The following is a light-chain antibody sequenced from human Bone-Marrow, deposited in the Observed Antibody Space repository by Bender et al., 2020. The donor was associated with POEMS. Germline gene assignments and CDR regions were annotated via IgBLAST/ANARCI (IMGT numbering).Light chain of an antibody. J-gene: IGLJ2*01. CDR1: DLGAKY. CDR3: QAWDTYSVI. Sequence: YDLTQPPPVPASPRQTASITCSGDDLGAKYVPWYQQKPGRSPALVIYQATKRPSGSPERFPGSNSGNTATLTISGTQAMDEADYYCQAWDTYSVIFGGGTKLTVL. CDR2: QAT. V-gene: IGLV3-1*01.